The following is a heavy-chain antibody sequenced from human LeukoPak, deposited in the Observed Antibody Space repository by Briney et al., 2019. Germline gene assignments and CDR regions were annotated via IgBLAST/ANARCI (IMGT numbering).Heavy chain of an antibody. Sequence: PSETLSLTCTVSGGSISSGGYYWSWIRQHPGKGLEWIGYIYYSGSTYHNPSLKSRVTISVDTSKNQFSLKLSSVTAADTAVYYCARETHIEYYYDSSGLGDAFDIWGQGTMVTVSS. CDR1: GGSISSGGYY. CDR3: ARETHIEYYYDSSGLGDAFDI. CDR2: IYYSGST. J-gene: IGHJ3*02. V-gene: IGHV4-31*03. D-gene: IGHD3-22*01.